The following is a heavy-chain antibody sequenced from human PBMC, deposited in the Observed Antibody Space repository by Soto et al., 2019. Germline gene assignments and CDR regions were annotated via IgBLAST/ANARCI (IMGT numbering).Heavy chain of an antibody. CDR2: IIPIFNSI. J-gene: IGHJ4*02. CDR1: GSRFSNYV. CDR3: AREGRGKKAGYNGLVSLGY. D-gene: IGHD2-2*02. Sequence: SVKVSFKVSGSRFSNYVISWVRQAPGHGLEWLGRIIPIFNSIKYAQSFQGRVTITADKSTSTASLELSSLRSDDTAVYYCAREGRGKKAGYNGLVSLGYWGQGTLVTVSS. V-gene: IGHV1-69*06.